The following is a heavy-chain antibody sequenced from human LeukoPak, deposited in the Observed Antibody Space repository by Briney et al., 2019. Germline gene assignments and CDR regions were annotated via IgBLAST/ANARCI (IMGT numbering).Heavy chain of an antibody. Sequence: PGGSLRLSCVASGFTFSRFEMNWVRQAPGKGLEWVSYISSSGSTIYYADSVKGRFTISRDNAKNSLYLQMNSLRAEDTAVYYCARVLGIIAAFDIWGQGTMVTVSS. J-gene: IGHJ3*02. CDR1: GFTFSRFE. D-gene: IGHD1-14*01. CDR3: ARVLGIIAAFDI. V-gene: IGHV3-48*03. CDR2: ISSSGSTI.